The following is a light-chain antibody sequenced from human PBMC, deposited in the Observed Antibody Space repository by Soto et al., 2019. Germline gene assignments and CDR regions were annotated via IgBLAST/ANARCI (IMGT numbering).Light chain of an antibody. Sequence: DIQMTQSPSTLSASVGDRVTITCRASQSISSWLAWYQQKPGKAPKLLIYDASSLESGVPSRFSGSGSGTEFTLTISSLQPDDFATYYCHQYDTVPYDFGPGTKVDL. V-gene: IGKV1-5*01. CDR3: HQYDTVPYD. J-gene: IGKJ3*01. CDR1: QSISSW. CDR2: DAS.